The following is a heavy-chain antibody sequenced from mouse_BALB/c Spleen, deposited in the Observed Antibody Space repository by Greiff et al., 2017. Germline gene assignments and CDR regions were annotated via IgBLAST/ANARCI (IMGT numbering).Heavy chain of an antibody. D-gene: IGHD1-1*01. CDR3: ARNSEDYYGSSLAY. CDR2: IWGGGST. V-gene: IGHV2-6-4*01. Sequence: VQLKESGPCLVAPSQSLSITCTVSGFSLSRYSVHWVRQPPGKGLEWLGMIWGGGSTDYNSALKSRLSISKDNSKSQVFLKMNSLQTDDTAMYYCARNSEDYYGSSLAYWGQGTLVTVSA. J-gene: IGHJ3*01. CDR1: GFSLSRYS.